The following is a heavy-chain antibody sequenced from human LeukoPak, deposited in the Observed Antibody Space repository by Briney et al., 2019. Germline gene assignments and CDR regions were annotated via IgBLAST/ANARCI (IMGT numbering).Heavy chain of an antibody. CDR1: GYTFTSYA. D-gene: IGHD6-19*01. CDR2: INTNTGNP. CDR3: AVLQWLVLDAPDY. V-gene: IGHV7-4-1*02. J-gene: IGHJ4*02. Sequence: ASVKVSCKASGYTFTSYAMNWVRQAPGQGLEWMGWINTNTGNPTYAQGFTGRFVFSLVTSVSTAYLQISSLKAEDTAVYYCAVLQWLVLDAPDYWGQGTLVTVSS.